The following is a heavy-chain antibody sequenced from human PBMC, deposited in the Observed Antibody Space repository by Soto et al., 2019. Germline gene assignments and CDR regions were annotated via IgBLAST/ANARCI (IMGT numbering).Heavy chain of an antibody. J-gene: IGHJ6*02. CDR1: GYTLTELS. D-gene: IGHD4-4*01. CDR3: ARDLDSNYLPYYYYYGMDV. V-gene: IGHV1-24*01. CDR2: FDPEDGET. Sequence: VASVKVSCKVSGYTLTELSMHWVRQAPGKGLEWMGGFDPEDGETNYAQKFQGRVTMTEDTSTDTAYMELSSLRSDDTAVYYCARDLDSNYLPYYYYYGMDVWGQGTTVTVSS.